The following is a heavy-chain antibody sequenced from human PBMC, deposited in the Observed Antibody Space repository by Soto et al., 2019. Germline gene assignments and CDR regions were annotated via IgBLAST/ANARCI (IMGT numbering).Heavy chain of an antibody. CDR1: GDSVSSNSAA. CDR3: AKERWLPGKYYYGMDV. J-gene: IGHJ6*02. Sequence: QVQLQQSGPGLVKPSQTLSLTCAISGDSVSSNSAAWNWIRQSPSRGLEWLGRTYYRSKWYNDYEVSVKSRITINPDTSKNQFSQQLSSVTPEDMAGYYCAKERWLPGKYYYGMDVWGQGTTVTVSS. CDR2: TYYRSKWYN. D-gene: IGHD5-12*01. V-gene: IGHV6-1*01.